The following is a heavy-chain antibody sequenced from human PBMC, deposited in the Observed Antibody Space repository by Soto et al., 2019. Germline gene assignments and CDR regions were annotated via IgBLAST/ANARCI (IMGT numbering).Heavy chain of an antibody. CDR2: VRQDGSQK. CDR1: GFTFNIYW. D-gene: IGHD6-19*01. J-gene: IGHJ4*02. Sequence: GGSLRLSCAASGFTFNIYWMSWVRQGPGRGLEWVANVRQDGSQKFLVDSVKGRFTISRDNAKNSMYLQMNSLRAEDTAVYSCVRDGSSGWHFDSWGQGT. V-gene: IGHV3-7*01. CDR3: VRDGSSGWHFDS.